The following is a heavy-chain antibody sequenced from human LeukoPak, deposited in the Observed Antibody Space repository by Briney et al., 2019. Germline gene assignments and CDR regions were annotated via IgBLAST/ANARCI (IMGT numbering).Heavy chain of an antibody. D-gene: IGHD6-19*01. Sequence: ASVKVSCKASGYTFTSYGISWVRQAPGQGLEWMGWISGYNGNTNYAQKLQGRVTITADESTSTAYMELSSLRSEDTAVYYCARGGSWFDPWGQGTLVTVSS. CDR1: GYTFTSYG. CDR2: ISGYNGNT. J-gene: IGHJ5*02. CDR3: ARGGSWFDP. V-gene: IGHV1-18*01.